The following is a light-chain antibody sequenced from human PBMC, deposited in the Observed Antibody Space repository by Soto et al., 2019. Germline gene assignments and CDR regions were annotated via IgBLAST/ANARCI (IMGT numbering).Light chain of an antibody. J-gene: IGLJ2*01. Sequence: QSALTQPPSVSGSPGQSVTISCTGTSSDVGYYNRVSWYQQPPGTAPKLMVFEVSNRPSGVPDRFSGSKSGNTASLTISGLQAEGEADYYCSSYTNSSTLVFGGGTKLTVL. CDR1: SSDVGYYNR. CDR2: EVS. CDR3: SSYTNSSTLV. V-gene: IGLV2-18*02.